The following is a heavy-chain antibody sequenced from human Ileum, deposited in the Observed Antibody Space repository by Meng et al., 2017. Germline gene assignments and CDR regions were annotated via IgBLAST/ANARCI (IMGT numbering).Heavy chain of an antibody. CDR2: TYYRSKWYS. V-gene: IGHV6-1*01. CDR3: ASGSGSLDY. J-gene: IGHJ4*02. CDR1: GGSVSSNIAA. D-gene: IGHD3-3*01. Sequence: QVQLGQSGPGLVKPSQTLSLTCAVSGGSVSSNIAAWNWIRQSPLRGLEWLGRTYYRSKWYSEYAVSVKSRISITPDTSKNQFSLQMNSVTPEDTAVYYCASGSGSLDYWGPGTLVTVSS.